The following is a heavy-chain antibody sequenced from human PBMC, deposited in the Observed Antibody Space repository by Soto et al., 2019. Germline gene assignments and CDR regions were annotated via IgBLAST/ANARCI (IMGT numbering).Heavy chain of an antibody. V-gene: IGHV1-2*02. J-gene: IGHJ5*02. CDR2: INPNSGGT. Sequence: ASVKVSCKASGYTFTGYYMHWVRQAPGQGLEWMGWINPNSGGTNYAQKFQGRVTMTRDTSISTAYMELSRLRSDDTAVYYCARDAAADCSSTSCYPNWFDTWGQGTLVTVSS. CDR3: ARDAAADCSSTSCYPNWFDT. CDR1: GYTFTGYY. D-gene: IGHD2-2*01.